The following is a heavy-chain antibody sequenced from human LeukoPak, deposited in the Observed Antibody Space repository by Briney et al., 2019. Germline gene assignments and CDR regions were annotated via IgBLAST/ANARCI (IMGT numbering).Heavy chain of an antibody. CDR1: GFSFSNFW. J-gene: IGHJ4*02. CDR2: INKDGSER. D-gene: IGHD4-11*01. CDR3: VREYSSPVTDFDY. V-gene: IGHV3-7*01. Sequence: GGSLRLSCAASGFSFSNFWMTWVRQAPGKGLEWVGNINKDGSERYYGDSVKGRFTISRDNAKNSLFLQMNSLRVEDTAVYYCVREYSSPVTDFDYWGQGTLVTVSS.